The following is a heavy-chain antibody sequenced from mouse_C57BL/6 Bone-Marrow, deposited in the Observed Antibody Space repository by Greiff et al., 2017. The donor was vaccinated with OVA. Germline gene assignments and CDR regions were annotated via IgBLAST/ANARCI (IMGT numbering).Heavy chain of an antibody. CDR3: ARGNYYGSSYVFAY. J-gene: IGHJ3*01. CDR2: IYPGDGAT. D-gene: IGHD1-1*01. CDR1: GYAFSSSW. V-gene: IGHV1-82*01. Sequence: QVQLQQSGPELVKPGASVKISCKASGYAFSSSWMNWVKQRPGKGLEWIGRIYPGDGATNYNGKFKGKATLTADNATSTAYMLLSSLTSEDSAVYFCARGNYYGSSYVFAYWGQGTLVTVSA.